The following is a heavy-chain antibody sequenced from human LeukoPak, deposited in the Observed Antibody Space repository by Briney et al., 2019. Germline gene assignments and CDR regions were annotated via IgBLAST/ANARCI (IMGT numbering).Heavy chain of an antibody. CDR1: GFTFDDYG. CDR3: AREGVDTAMEEADYYYMDV. V-gene: IGHV3-20*04. J-gene: IGHJ6*03. D-gene: IGHD5-18*01. CDR2: INWNGGST. Sequence: GGSLRLACAASGFTFDDYGVSWVRQAPGKGLEWVSGINWNGGSTGYADSVKGRFTISRDNSKNTLYLQMNSLRAEDTAVYYCAREGVDTAMEEADYYYMDVWGKGTTVTVSS.